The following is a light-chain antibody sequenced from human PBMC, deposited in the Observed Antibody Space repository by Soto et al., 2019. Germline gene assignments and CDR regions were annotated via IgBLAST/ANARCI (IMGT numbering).Light chain of an antibody. J-gene: IGLJ2*01. CDR3: SSYTSSSPL. Sequence: QSALTQPASVSGSPGQSITISCTGTSSDVGGYNYVSWYQQHPGKAPKLMIYDVSNRPSGVSNRFSGSESGNTASLTISGLQAEDEADYYCSSYTSSSPLFGGGTKVTVL. CDR1: SSDVGGYNY. CDR2: DVS. V-gene: IGLV2-14*01.